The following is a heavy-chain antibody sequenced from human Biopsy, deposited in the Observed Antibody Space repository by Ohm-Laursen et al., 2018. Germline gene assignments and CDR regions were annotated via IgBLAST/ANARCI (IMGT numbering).Heavy chain of an antibody. V-gene: IGHV4-31*01. CDR1: GGSISSGGSY. J-gene: IGHJ5*02. CDR2: IFNSPNT. CDR3: ARGDYFDSNGYFWFDP. D-gene: IGHD3-22*01. Sequence: SQTLSLTCTVSGGSISSGGSYWSWIRQRPGKGLEWIGYIFNSPNTYYNPSLKNLITISGDTSKNQFSLKLNSVTAADTAVYYCARGDYFDSNGYFWFDPWGQGTLVTVSS.